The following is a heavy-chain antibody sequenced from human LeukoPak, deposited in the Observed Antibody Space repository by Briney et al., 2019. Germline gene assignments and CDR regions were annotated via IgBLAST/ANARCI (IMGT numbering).Heavy chain of an antibody. V-gene: IGHV3-23*01. J-gene: IGHJ4*02. CDR2: ISGSGGNT. CDR1: GLTFSSFA. Sequence: VGSPRLSCAASGLTFSSFAMSWVRHAPGKRLERVSGISGSGGNTYYADSVKGRFTISRDNSNKTLYLEMNSLRAEDTAVYYCARHSRGRWYVFDYWGQGNLVTVSS. CDR3: ARHSRGRWYVFDY. D-gene: IGHD6-13*01.